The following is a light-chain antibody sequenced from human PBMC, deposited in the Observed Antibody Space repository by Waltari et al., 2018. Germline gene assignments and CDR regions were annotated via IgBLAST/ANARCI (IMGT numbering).Light chain of an antibody. CDR1: QNLLYTSNNKNS. V-gene: IGKV4-1*01. CDR3: QQYYSIPWT. J-gene: IGKJ1*01. Sequence: DIVMTQSPDSLAVSLGERATLNCKSSQNLLYTSNNKNSLAWYQQKLGQPPKLLIYWASTRQSGVPDRFGGSGSGTDFTLTISSLQAEDVALYYCQQYYSIPWTFGQGTKVEIK. CDR2: WAS.